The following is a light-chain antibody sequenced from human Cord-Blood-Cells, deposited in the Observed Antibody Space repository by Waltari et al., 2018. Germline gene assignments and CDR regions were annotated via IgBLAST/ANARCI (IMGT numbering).Light chain of an antibody. V-gene: IGKV4-1*01. Sequence: DIVMTQSPDSLAVSLGDRATINCKSSQSVLYSSNNKNYLAWYQQKPGQPPKLLIYWASTRGSGVPDRFSGSGSGTDFTLTISSLQAEDVAVYYCQQYYSTPYTFGQGTKLEIK. CDR2: WAS. CDR3: QQYYSTPYT. J-gene: IGKJ2*01. CDR1: QSVLYSSNNKNY.